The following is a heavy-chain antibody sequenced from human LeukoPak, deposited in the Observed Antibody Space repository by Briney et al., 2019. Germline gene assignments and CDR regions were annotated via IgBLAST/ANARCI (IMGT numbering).Heavy chain of an antibody. J-gene: IGHJ5*02. CDR1: GYTFTSYG. D-gene: IGHD2-2*01. V-gene: IGHV1-18*01. CDR2: ISAYNGNT. CDR3: ARRYCSSTSCQKRPDWFDP. Sequence: GASVKVSCKASGYTFTSYGISWVRQAPGQGLEWMGWISAYNGNTNYAQKLQGRVTMTTDTSTSTACMELRSLRSDDTAVYYCARRYCSSTSCQKRPDWFDPWGQGTLVTVSS.